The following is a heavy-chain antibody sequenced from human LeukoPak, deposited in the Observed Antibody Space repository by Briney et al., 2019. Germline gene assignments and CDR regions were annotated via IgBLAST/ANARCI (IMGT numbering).Heavy chain of an antibody. V-gene: IGHV4-34*01. CDR3: ASANIVGATAIDC. J-gene: IGHJ4*02. Sequence: SETLSLTCSVYGGSFSGYYWSWIRQPPGKGLEWIGEINHSGSTNYNPSLKSRVTISVDTSKNQFSLKLSSVTAADTAVYYCASANIVGATAIDCWGQGTLVTVSS. CDR2: INHSGST. CDR1: GGSFSGYY. D-gene: IGHD1-26*01.